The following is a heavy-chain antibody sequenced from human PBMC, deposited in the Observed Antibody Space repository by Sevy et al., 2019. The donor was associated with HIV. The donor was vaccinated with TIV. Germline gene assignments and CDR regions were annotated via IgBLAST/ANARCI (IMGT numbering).Heavy chain of an antibody. CDR3: SKDVSGYSSGWYFSAFDI. Sequence: GGSLRLSCAASGFTFSSYAMSWVRQAPGKGLEWVSAISGSGGSTYYADSVKGRFTISRDNSKNTLYLQMNSLRAEDTAVYYCSKDVSGYSSGWYFSAFDIWGQGTMVTVSS. V-gene: IGHV3-23*01. CDR2: ISGSGGST. J-gene: IGHJ3*02. D-gene: IGHD6-19*01. CDR1: GFTFSSYA.